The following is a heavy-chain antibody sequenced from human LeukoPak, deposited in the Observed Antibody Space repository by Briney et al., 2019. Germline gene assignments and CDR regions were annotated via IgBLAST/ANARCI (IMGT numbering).Heavy chain of an antibody. CDR1: GFTFSGYS. Sequence: GGSLRLSCAASGFTFSGYSMNWVRQAPGKGLEWFSYISSSSSTIHYADSVKGRFTISRDNVKNSLYLQMSSLRGEDTAVYYCARVVGDSGSYLHWGQGTLVTVSS. D-gene: IGHD3-10*01. CDR3: ARVVGDSGSYLH. CDR2: ISSSSSTI. J-gene: IGHJ4*02. V-gene: IGHV3-48*01.